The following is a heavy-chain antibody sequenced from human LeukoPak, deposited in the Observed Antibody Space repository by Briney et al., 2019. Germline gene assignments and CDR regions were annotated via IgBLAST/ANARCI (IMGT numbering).Heavy chain of an antibody. CDR1: GFTFSSYW. CDR3: AREGEGDSTSYHYGPGGYFDL. D-gene: IGHD3-22*01. V-gene: IGHV3-7*03. J-gene: IGHJ2*01. Sequence: GGSLRLSCAASGFTFSSYWMSWVRQAPGKGLEWVANIKQDGSEKYYVDSVKGRFTISRDNAKNSLYLQMNSLRAEDTAVYYCAREGEGDSTSYHYGPGGYFDLWGRGTLVTVSS. CDR2: IKQDGSEK.